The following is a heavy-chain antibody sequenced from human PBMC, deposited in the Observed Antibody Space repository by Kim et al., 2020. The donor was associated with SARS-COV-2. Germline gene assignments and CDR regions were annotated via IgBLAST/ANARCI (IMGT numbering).Heavy chain of an antibody. J-gene: IGHJ6*02. Sequence: GGSLRLSCAASGFTFSSYAMSWVRQAPGKGLEWVSAISGSGGSTYYADSVKGRFTISRDNSKNTLYLQMNNLRAEDTAVYYCAKGPGGKVDYYYGMDVWGQGTTVTVSS. D-gene: IGHD2-15*01. CDR3: AKGPGGKVDYYYGMDV. CDR2: ISGSGGST. CDR1: GFTFSSYA. V-gene: IGHV3-23*01.